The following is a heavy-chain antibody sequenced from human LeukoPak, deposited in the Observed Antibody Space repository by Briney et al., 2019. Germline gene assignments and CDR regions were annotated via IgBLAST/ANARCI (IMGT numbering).Heavy chain of an antibody. CDR1: GFTFSSYW. CDR2: IYHSGST. V-gene: IGHV4-38-2*02. J-gene: IGHJ4*02. D-gene: IGHD2/OR15-2a*01. Sequence: GSLRLSCAASGFTFSSYWMSWVRQAPGKGLEWIGSIYHSGSTYYNPSLKSRVTISVDTSKNQFSLKLSSVTAADTAVYYCARESRVPSIFDYWGQGTLVTVSS. CDR3: ARESRVPSIFDY.